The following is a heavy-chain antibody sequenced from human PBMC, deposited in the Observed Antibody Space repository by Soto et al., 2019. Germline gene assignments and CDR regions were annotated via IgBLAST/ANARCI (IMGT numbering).Heavy chain of an antibody. CDR1: GGTFSSYA. CDR3: ARVGYYYDSSGYYAGSFYYYGMDV. D-gene: IGHD3-22*01. CDR2: IIPIFGTA. V-gene: IGHV1-69*13. J-gene: IGHJ6*02. Sequence: VASVKVSCKASGGTFSSYAISWVRLAPGQGLEWMGGIIPIFGTANYAQKFQGRVTITADESTSTAYMELSSLRSEDTAVYYCARVGYYYDSSGYYAGSFYYYGMDVWGQGTTGTVSS.